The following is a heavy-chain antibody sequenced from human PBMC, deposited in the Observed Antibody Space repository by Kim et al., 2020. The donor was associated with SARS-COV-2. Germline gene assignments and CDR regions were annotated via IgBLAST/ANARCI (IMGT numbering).Heavy chain of an antibody. CDR3: ARLLQRGNWYFDL. CDR2: ISSSGSTI. V-gene: IGHV3-11*04. D-gene: IGHD3-10*01. J-gene: IGHJ2*01. CDR1: GFTFSDYY. Sequence: GGSLRLSCAASGFTFSDYYMSWIRQAPGKGLEWVSYISSSGSTIYYADSVKGRVTISRDNAKNSLYLQMNSLRAEDTAVYYCARLLQRGNWYFDLWGRGTLVTVSS.